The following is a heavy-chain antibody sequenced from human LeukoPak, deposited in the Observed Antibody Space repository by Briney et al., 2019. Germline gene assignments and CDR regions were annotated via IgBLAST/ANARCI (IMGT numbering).Heavy chain of an antibody. D-gene: IGHD3-22*01. V-gene: IGHV3-9*01. CDR1: GFTFDDYA. J-gene: IGHJ4*02. CDR3: AKVGYYYDSSGYFAQGFYYFDY. CDR2: ISWNSGSI. Sequence: GGSLRLSCAASGFTFDDYAMHWVRQAPGKGLEWVSGISWNSGSIGYADSVKGRFTISRDNSKNTLYLQMNSLRAEDTAVYYCAKVGYYYDSSGYFAQGFYYFDYWGQGTLVTVSS.